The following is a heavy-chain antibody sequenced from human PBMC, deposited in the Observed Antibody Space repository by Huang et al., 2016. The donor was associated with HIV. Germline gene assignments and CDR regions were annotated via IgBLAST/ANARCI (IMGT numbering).Heavy chain of an antibody. J-gene: IGHJ4*02. CDR1: GFMFSTFG. CDR2: ISNDGSRK. CDR3: AKPSGDYEFFDF. V-gene: IGHV3-30*18. D-gene: IGHD4-17*01. Sequence: QVHLEESGGGVVQPGRPLRLSCTASGFMFSTFGIDWVRQAPGKGLEGVAGISNDGSRKYYVDTVKGRFTISRDNSKNIGYLQMNSLRPEDTAVYYCAKPSGDYEFFDFWGQGTVVTVSS.